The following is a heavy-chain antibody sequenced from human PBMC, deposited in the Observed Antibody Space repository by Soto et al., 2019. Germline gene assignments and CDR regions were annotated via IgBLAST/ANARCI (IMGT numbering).Heavy chain of an antibody. CDR1: GGSISSGGYS. V-gene: IGHV4-30-2*02. Sequence: SETLSLTCAVSGGSISSGGYSWSWIRQPPGKGLEWIGYIYHSGSTYYNPSLKSRVTISVDNSKNTLYLQMSSLRAEDTAVYYCYLRYFAWLSYFDSWGQGTLVPVSS. CDR2: IYHSGST. D-gene: IGHD3-9*01. CDR3: YLRYFAWLSYFDS. J-gene: IGHJ4*02.